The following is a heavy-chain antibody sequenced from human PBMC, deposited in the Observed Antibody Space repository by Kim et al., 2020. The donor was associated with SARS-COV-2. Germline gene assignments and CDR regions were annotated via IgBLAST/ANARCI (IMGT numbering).Heavy chain of an antibody. V-gene: IGHV3-23*01. D-gene: IGHD4-17*01. CDR3: AKGFMTTVTTFFDV. Sequence: ADSMKGRFTISRDNSKNTLYLQMNSLRADDTAVYYCAKGFMTTVTTFFDVWGQGTTVTVSS. J-gene: IGHJ6*02.